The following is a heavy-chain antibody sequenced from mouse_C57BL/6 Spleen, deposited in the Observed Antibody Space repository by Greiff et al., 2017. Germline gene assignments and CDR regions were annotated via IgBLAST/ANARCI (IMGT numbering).Heavy chain of an antibody. D-gene: IGHD1-1*01. J-gene: IGHJ1*03. CDR2: INYDGSST. CDR1: GFTFSDYY. Sequence: EVKLMESEGGLVQPGSSMKLSCTASGFTFSDYYMAWVRQVPEKGLEWVANINYDGSSTYYLDSLKSRFIISRDNAKNILYLQMSSLKSEDTATYYCARGGITTVVATPHWYFDVWGTGTTVTVSS. CDR3: ARGGITTVVATPHWYFDV. V-gene: IGHV5-16*01.